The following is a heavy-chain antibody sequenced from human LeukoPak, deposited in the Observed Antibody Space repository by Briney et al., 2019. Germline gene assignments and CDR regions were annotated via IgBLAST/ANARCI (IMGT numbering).Heavy chain of an antibody. D-gene: IGHD1-26*01. CDR1: GFTFSSYA. CDR3: AKDALFLIVGATYNWFDP. Sequence: GGSLRLSCAASGFTFSSYAMSWVRQAPGKGLEWVSAISGSGGSTYYADSVKGRFTISRDNSKNTLYLQMNSLRAEDTAVYYCAKDALFLIVGATYNWFDPWGQGTLVTVSS. V-gene: IGHV3-23*01. J-gene: IGHJ5*02. CDR2: ISGSGGST.